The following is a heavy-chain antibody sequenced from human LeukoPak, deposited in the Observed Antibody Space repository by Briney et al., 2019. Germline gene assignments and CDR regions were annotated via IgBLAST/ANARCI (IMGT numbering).Heavy chain of an antibody. CDR1: GFTLSSYA. CDR3: AKDTHFDY. CDR2: ISGSGGST. J-gene: IGHJ4*02. V-gene: IGHV3-23*01. Sequence: GGSLRLSCATSGFTLSSYAMSWVRQAPGKGLEWVSTISGSGGSTYYADSVKGRFTISRDNSKNTLYLQMNSLRAEDTAVFYCAKDTHFDYWGQGTLVTVSS.